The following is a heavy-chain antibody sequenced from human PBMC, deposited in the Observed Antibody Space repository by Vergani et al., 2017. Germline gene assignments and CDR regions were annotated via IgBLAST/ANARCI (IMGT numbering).Heavy chain of an antibody. Sequence: QVQLVQSGSEVKKPGASVKVSCRASGYTFTNYALNWVRQAPGQGLEWMGWINSNSGNPTYAQGFKGRFVFSLDSSVSTSYLQINSLQPEDTAVYYCVRTRAGSCTGESWKSGWFDPWGQGTLVTVSS. CDR3: VRTRAGSCTGESWKSGWFDP. CDR2: INSNSGNP. CDR1: GYTFTNYA. V-gene: IGHV7-4-1*02. J-gene: IGHJ5*02. D-gene: IGHD2-8*02.